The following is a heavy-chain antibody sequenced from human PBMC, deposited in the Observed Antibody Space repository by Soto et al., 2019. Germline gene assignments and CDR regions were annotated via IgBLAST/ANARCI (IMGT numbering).Heavy chain of an antibody. CDR1: GFTFSSYG. CDR3: ARDFSYVDTARDY. Sequence: GGSLRLSCAASGFTFSSYGMHWVRQAPGKGLEWVAVTSYDGSNKYYADSVKGRFTISRDNSKNTLYLQMNSLRAEDTAVYYCARDFSYVDTARDYWGQGTLVTVSS. D-gene: IGHD5-18*01. J-gene: IGHJ4*02. CDR2: TSYDGSNK. V-gene: IGHV3-30*03.